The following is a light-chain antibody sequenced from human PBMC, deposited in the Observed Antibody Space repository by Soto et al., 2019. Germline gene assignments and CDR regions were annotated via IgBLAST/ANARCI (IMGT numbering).Light chain of an antibody. V-gene: IGKV3-15*01. J-gene: IGKJ4*01. Sequence: EIVMTQSPATLSVSPGEKATLSCRASQSVSNNLAWYQQKPGQAPRLLIYFASTRATGIPARFSGSGSGTEFSPTISRQQSEDFAVYYCQHSTKWLLTFGGGTKVETK. CDR2: FAS. CDR1: QSVSNN. CDR3: QHSTKWLLT.